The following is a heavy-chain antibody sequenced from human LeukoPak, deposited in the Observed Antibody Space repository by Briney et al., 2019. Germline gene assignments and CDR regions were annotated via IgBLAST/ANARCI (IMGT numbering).Heavy chain of an antibody. Sequence: GESLKISCKASGYSLINHWIGWVRQMPGKGLDWMGILYPGNADATYSPSFQGQVTISADKSTTTVYLQWSSLKASDTAMYYCARQGSYDNSGYSFDYWGQGTLVTVSS. CDR1: GYSLINHW. J-gene: IGHJ4*02. CDR2: LYPGNADA. D-gene: IGHD3-22*01. V-gene: IGHV5-51*01. CDR3: ARQGSYDNSGYSFDY.